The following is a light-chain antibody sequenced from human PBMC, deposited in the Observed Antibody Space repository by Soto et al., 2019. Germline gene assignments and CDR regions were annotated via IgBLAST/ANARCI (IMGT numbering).Light chain of an antibody. V-gene: IGKV3-20*01. CDR1: QSVSSSY. CDR2: GAS. Sequence: ERVLSQYPNTVALSKRVSVSLSCRASQSVSSSYLAWYQQKPGQAPRLLIYGASSRATGTPDRFSGSGSGTQFTDTIIRSEHYYLAVHPSQLHRSSPLPIAGGTKVDIK. J-gene: IGKJ4*01. CDR3: QLHRSSPLP.